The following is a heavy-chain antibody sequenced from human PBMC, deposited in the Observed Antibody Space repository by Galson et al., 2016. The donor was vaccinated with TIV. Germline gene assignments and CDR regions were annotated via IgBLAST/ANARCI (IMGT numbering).Heavy chain of an antibody. CDR1: GDIFSSHA. D-gene: IGHD3-22*01. CDR2: VIPIFGTS. V-gene: IGHV1-69*13. J-gene: IGHJ4*02. CDR3: VKDSLLYYDSSGHYSH. Sequence: SVKVSCKASGDIFSSHAITWVRQAPGQGLEWMGGVIPIFGTSNYAQKFQGRVTIAADDSTGTAYMELSGLRSEDTAVYYCVKDSLLYYDSSGHYSHWGQGTLVTVSS.